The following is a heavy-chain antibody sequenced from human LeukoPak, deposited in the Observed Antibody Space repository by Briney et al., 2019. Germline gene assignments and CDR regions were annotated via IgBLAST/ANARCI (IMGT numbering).Heavy chain of an antibody. CDR3: AREEQEYCSSTSCADAFDI. CDR2: ISAYNGNT. V-gene: IGHV1-18*01. CDR1: GYTFTSYG. D-gene: IGHD2-2*01. J-gene: IGHJ3*02. Sequence: ASVKVSCKASGYTFTSYGISWVRQAPGQELEWMGWISAYNGNTNYAQKLQGRVTMTTDTSTSTAYMELRSLRSDDTAVYYCAREEQEYCSSTSCADAFDIWGQGTMVTVSS.